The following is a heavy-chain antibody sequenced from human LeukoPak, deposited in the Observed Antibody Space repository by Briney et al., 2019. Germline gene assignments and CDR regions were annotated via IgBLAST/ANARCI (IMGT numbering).Heavy chain of an antibody. Sequence: GGSLRLSCAASGFTFSSYGMHWVRQAPGKGLEWVAFIRYDGSNKYYADSVKGRFTISRDNSKNTLYLQMNSLRAEDTAVYYCAKMATMVRGVPFPSDPWGQGTLVTVSS. J-gene: IGHJ5*02. CDR1: GFTFSSYG. CDR3: AKMATMVRGVPFPSDP. V-gene: IGHV3-30*02. CDR2: IRYDGSNK. D-gene: IGHD3-10*01.